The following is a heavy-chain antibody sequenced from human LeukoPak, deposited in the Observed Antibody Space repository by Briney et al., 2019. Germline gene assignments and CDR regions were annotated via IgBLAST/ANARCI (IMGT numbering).Heavy chain of an antibody. CDR2: MYYSGST. J-gene: IGHJ4*02. D-gene: IGHD2-2*01. CDR1: GGSISSSNYY. V-gene: IGHV4-39*01. CDR3: ARVRCSPNCYGYDS. Sequence: SETLSLTCTVSGGSISSSNYYWGWIRQPPGKGLDWIGNMYYSGSTYYNPSLKSRVTMSVDTSKNQFSLTLSSVTATDTAVYYCARVRCSPNCYGYDSWGQGTLVTVSS.